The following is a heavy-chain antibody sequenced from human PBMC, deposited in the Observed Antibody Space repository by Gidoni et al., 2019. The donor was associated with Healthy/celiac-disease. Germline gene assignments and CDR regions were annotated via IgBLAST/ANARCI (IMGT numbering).Heavy chain of an antibody. CDR3: ARFAIAVAGGLMLDY. J-gene: IGHJ4*02. D-gene: IGHD6-13*01. CDR2: MNPNSGNT. V-gene: IGHV1-8*01. Sequence: VQLMQSGAEVVKPGAAVTVSCRASGYTFTNYDINWVRQAPGQGLEWMGWMNPNSGNTGYAQKFQGRVTMTSNTSIRTAYMELSSLRSEDTAVYYWARFAIAVAGGLMLDYWGQGTLVTVSS. CDR1: GYTFTNYD.